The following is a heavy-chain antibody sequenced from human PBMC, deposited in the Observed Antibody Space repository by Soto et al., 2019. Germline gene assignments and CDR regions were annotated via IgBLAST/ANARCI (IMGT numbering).Heavy chain of an antibody. Sequence: QVHLQESGPGLVEPSGTLSLTCAVSGGSISTDNWWTWVRQPPGKGLEWIGEIYHSGRTNYNTSLKRRVTISVDKSKNPFSLKLTSVTAADTAMYYCARDYEQQPKNTWALEIWGQGTMVTVSS. V-gene: IGHV4-4*02. CDR3: ARDYEQQPKNTWALEI. CDR1: GGSISTDNW. D-gene: IGHD6-13*01. CDR2: IYHSGRT. J-gene: IGHJ3*02.